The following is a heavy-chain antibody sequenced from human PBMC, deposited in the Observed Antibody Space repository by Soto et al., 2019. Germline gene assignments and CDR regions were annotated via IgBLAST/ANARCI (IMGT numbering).Heavy chain of an antibody. CDR1: GYTFTSYA. V-gene: IGHV1-3*01. J-gene: IGHJ4*02. CDR3: ASGYCSGGSCYYFDY. Sequence: QVQLVQSGAEVKKPGASVKVSCKASGYTFTSYAMHWVRQAPGQRLEWMGWINAGNGNTKYSQKFQGRVTITGDTSASTAYMELSSLRSEDTAVYYCASGYCSGGSCYYFDYWGQGTLVTVSS. D-gene: IGHD2-15*01. CDR2: INAGNGNT.